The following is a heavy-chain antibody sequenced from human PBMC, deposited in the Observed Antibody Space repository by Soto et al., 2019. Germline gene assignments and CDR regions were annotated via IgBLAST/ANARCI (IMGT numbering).Heavy chain of an antibody. Sequence: GGSLRLSCAVSVFTFSSYSINWVREAPVDVLEWVSSISSGNSYIYYADSVRGRFTVSRDNAKSSLYLQMNSLRAEDTAAYYCATQMDYNILTGYRPFDYWGQGTLVTVSS. CDR1: VFTFSSYS. D-gene: IGHD3-9*01. J-gene: IGHJ4*02. CDR2: ISSGNSYI. V-gene: IGHV3-21*01. CDR3: ATQMDYNILTGYRPFDY.